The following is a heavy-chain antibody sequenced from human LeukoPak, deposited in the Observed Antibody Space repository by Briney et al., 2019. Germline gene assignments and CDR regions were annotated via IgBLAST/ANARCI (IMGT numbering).Heavy chain of an antibody. CDR1: GFTFNSYG. V-gene: IGHV3-30*18. Sequence: GGSLRLSCAASGFTFNSYGMHWVRQAPGKGLEWVAVISYDGSKKYYADSVKGRFTISRDNSKNTLNLQMNSLRAEDTAVYYCAKDHGPHYGDYHFDYWGQGTLVTVSS. CDR3: AKDHGPHYGDYHFDY. D-gene: IGHD4-17*01. CDR2: ISYDGSKK. J-gene: IGHJ4*02.